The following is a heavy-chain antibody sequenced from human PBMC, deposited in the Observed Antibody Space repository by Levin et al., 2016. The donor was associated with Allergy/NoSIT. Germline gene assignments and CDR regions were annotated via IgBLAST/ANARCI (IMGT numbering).Heavy chain of an antibody. V-gene: IGHV3-7*03. J-gene: IGHJ3*02. Sequence: GESLKISCAASGLSFSSYWISWVRQAPGKGLEWVANIKQDGSEKYYVDSVKGRFTIARDNAKNSLYLQMNSLRAEDSAVYYCARDFYYYDRSTSFPQDALDIWGQGTMVTVSS. CDR2: IKQDGSEK. CDR1: GLSFSSYW. D-gene: IGHD3-22*01. CDR3: ARDFYYYDRSTSFPQDALDI.